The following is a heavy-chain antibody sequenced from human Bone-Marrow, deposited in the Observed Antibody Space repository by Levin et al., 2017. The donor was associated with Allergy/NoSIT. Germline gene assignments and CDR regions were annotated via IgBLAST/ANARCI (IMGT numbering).Heavy chain of an antibody. CDR1: GFTFSYYG. CDR3: ARPLGRDSGYDFCIEY. D-gene: IGHD5-12*01. CDR2: MSYDAKNI. J-gene: IGHJ4*02. Sequence: GGSLRLSCAASGFTFSYYGMHWVRQAPGKGLEWVAVMSYDAKNIHYADSVKGRFTISRDNSKNTLYLQMNSLRADDTAMYYCARPLGRDSGYDFCIEYWGQGALVTVSS. V-gene: IGHV3-30*03.